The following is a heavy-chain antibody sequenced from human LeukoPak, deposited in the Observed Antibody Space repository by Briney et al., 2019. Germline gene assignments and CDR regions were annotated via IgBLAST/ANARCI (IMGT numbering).Heavy chain of an antibody. CDR3: ARDSGNYGVFAFDI. CDR2: IFYTYSGST. V-gene: IGHV4-59*01. D-gene: IGHD4-23*01. J-gene: IGHJ3*02. CDR1: GGSISSSY. Sequence: PSETLSLTCTVSGGSISSSYWSWIRQPPGKGLEWIGYIFYTYSGSTNYNPSLKSRVAISLDTSKNQFSLNLTSVNAADTAVYYCARDSGNYGVFAFDIWGQGTVVTVSS.